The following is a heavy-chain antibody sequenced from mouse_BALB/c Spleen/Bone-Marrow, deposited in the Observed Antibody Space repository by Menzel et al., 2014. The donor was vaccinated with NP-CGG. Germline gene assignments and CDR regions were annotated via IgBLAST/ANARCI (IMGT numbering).Heavy chain of an antibody. D-gene: IGHD4-1*01. J-gene: IGHJ4*01. V-gene: IGHV14-3*02. CDR2: IDPANGNT. CDR3: ARWEYYAMDY. CDR1: GFNIKDTY. Sequence: VQLQQSGAELVKPGASVKLSCTASGFNIKDTYMHWVKQSPEQGLEWIGRIDPANGNTKYDPKFQGKATITADTSSNTAYLQLSSLPSEDTAVYYCARWEYYAMDYWGQGTSVTVAS.